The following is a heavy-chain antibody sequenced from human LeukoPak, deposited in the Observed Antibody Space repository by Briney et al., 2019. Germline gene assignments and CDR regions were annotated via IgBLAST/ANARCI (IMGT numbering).Heavy chain of an antibody. CDR1: GFTFSSYG. Sequence: PGGSLRLSCAASGFTFSSYGMHWVRQAPGKGLEWVAFIRYDGSNKYYADSVKGRFTISRDNSKNTLYLQMNSLRAEDTAVYYCAKDRVVRGVRGFDYWGQGTLVTVSS. D-gene: IGHD3-10*01. J-gene: IGHJ4*02. CDR2: IRYDGSNK. V-gene: IGHV3-30*02. CDR3: AKDRVVRGVRGFDY.